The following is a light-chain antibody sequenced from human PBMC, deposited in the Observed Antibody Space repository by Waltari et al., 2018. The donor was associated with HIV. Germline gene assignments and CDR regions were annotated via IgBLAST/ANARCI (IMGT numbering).Light chain of an antibody. CDR1: SSDVGDYNY. Sequence: QSALTQPASVFGSPGQSITISCPGTSSDVGDYNYVSWYQQHPGKAPKLIIYDVSNRPSGVSNRFSGSKSGNTASLTISGLQTEDEADYYCSSYTSSSTRVFGTGTKVTVL. J-gene: IGLJ1*01. V-gene: IGLV2-14*01. CDR3: SSYTSSSTRV. CDR2: DVS.